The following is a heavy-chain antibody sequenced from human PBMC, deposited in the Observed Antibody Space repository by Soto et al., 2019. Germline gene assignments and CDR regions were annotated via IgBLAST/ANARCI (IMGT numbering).Heavy chain of an antibody. V-gene: IGHV1-69*12. CDR2: IIPIFGTA. J-gene: IGHJ5*02. D-gene: IGHD3-22*01. Sequence: QVQLVQYGAEVKKPGSSVKVSCKASGGTFSSYAISWVRQAPGQGLEWMGGIIPIFGTANYAQKFQGRVTITADESTSTANMELSSRRSEDTAVYYCARGSDYDSSGYYYSWFDPWGQGTLVTVSS. CDR1: GGTFSSYA. CDR3: ARGSDYDSSGYYYSWFDP.